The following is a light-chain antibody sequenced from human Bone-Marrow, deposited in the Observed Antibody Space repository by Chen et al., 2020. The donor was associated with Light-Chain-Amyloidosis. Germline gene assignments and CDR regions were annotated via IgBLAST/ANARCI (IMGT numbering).Light chain of an antibody. CDR3: QQYDSYSWT. J-gene: IGKJ1*01. Sequence: DIQMTQSPSTLSASVGDRVTITCRASQSISSWLAWYQQKPGKAPKLLIYDASSLESGVPSRFSGGGSGTEFTRTICSLQSDDFATYDCQQYDSYSWTVGQGAKVEIK. CDR1: QSISSW. CDR2: DAS. V-gene: IGKV1-5*01.